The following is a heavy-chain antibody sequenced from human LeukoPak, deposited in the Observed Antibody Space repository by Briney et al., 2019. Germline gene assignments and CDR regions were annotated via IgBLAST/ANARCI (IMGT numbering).Heavy chain of an antibody. V-gene: IGHV3-48*01. CDR1: GFTFSTYT. Sequence: GGSLRLSCAASGFTFSTYTMNWVRQAPGKGLEWVSYISDSSSIIYYADSVKGRFTISRDNAKNSLYLQMDSLRAEDTAMYYCARGPYGDYVDAFDIWGQGTMVTVPS. CDR3: ARGPYGDYVDAFDI. CDR2: ISDSSSII. J-gene: IGHJ3*02. D-gene: IGHD4-17*01.